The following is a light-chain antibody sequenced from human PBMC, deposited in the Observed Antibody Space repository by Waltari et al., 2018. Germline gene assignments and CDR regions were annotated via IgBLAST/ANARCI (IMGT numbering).Light chain of an antibody. J-gene: IGLJ1*01. CDR3: GAWDGSLTLYV. V-gene: IGLV1-51*01. CDR1: TSNIGKHY. Sequence: SVLTQTPSVSAAPGQRVTISCSGSTSNIGKHYVSWYQQLPGAAPKLLISDDHKRPSGTPDRFSGSKSGTSATLAITGLQTEDEADYFCGAWDGSLTLYVFGPGTRVTVL. CDR2: DDH.